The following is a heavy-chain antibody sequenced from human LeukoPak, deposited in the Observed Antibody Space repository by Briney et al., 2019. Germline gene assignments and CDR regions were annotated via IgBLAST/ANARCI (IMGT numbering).Heavy chain of an antibody. J-gene: IGHJ4*02. V-gene: IGHV4-61*02. CDR2: IYTSGST. CDR3: ARETNIIAGGLDY. D-gene: IGHD6-13*01. Sequence: SETLSLTCSVSGGSISSGNYYWNWIRQPAGKGLEWIGRIYTSGSTNYNLSLKSRVTMSVDTSKNQFSLKLSSVTAADTAFYYCARETNIIAGGLDYWGQGTLVTVSS. CDR1: GGSISSGNYY.